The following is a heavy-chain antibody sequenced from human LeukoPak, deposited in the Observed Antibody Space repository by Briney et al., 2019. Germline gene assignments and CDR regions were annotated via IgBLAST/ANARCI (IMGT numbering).Heavy chain of an antibody. CDR1: GGSFSGYY. CDR2: INHSGST. V-gene: IGHV4-34*01. D-gene: IGHD3-10*01. CDR3: ARADSGSLDY. J-gene: IGHJ4*01. Sequence: SETLSLTCAVYGGSFSGYYWNWIRQPPGKGLEWIGEINHSGSTNYNPSLKSRVTMSVDTSKNQFSLKLSSVTAADTAVYYCARADSGSLDYWDHGTLVIVSS.